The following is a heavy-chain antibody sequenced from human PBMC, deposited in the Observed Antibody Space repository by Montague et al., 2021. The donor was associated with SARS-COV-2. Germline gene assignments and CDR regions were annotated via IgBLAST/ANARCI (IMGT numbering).Heavy chain of an antibody. D-gene: IGHD6-13*01. CDR3: AGSPPGIAAAGTVAAFDI. J-gene: IGHJ3*02. CDR1: GGSISSSSYY. Sequence: SETLSLTCTVSGGSISSSSYYWGWIRQPPGKGLEWIGSIDYSGXTXYXXXXKXRVTISVDTSKNQFSLKLSSVTAADTAVYYCAGSPPGIAAAGTVAAFDIWGQGTMVTVSS. V-gene: IGHV4-39*01. CDR2: IDYSGXT.